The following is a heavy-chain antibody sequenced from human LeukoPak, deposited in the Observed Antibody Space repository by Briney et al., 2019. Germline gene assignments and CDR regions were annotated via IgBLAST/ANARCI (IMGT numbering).Heavy chain of an antibody. CDR1: GFTFNSYA. J-gene: IGHJ4*02. V-gene: IGHV3-30*04. CDR2: ISYDGSNK. CDR3: THGSMYQLDY. Sequence: PGGSLRLSCEASGFTFNSYAMHWVRQAPGKGLEWVALISYDGSNKYYADSVKGRLTISRDNSKNTLYLQMNSLRAEDTAVYYCTHGSMYQLDYWGQGTLVTVSS. D-gene: IGHD2-2*01.